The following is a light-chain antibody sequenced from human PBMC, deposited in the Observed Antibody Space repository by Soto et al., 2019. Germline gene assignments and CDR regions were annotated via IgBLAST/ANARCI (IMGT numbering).Light chain of an antibody. J-gene: IGKJ1*01. CDR3: QQYNNWPRT. CDR2: DAY. Sequence: EVVMTQSPATLSVSPGERATLSCRASQSVSSNLAWYQQKPGQAPRLLIYDAYTRATGIPARFSGSGSGTEYTLTISSLQFEDVAVYYCQQYNNWPRTFGQGTKVEIK. CDR1: QSVSSN. V-gene: IGKV3-15*01.